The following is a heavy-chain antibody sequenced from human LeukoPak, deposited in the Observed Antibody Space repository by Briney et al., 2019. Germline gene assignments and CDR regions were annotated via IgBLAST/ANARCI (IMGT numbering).Heavy chain of an antibody. J-gene: IGHJ4*02. CDR1: GYTLTNNS. D-gene: IGHD2-21*01. CDR2: INGGKDNT. V-gene: IGHV1-3*01. Sequence: GASVTLSCKASGYTLTNNSMHWVRQAPGHRREWMGWINGGKDNTRHSQTFQGTLTFTTDPSARPAYMELSSRRAEETAVYYCATGRPGVSIPYYFDYWGQGTLVTVSS. CDR3: ATGRPGVSIPYYFDY.